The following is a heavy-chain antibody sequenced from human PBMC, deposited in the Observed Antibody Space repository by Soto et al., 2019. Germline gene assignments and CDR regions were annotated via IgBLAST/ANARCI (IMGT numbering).Heavy chain of an antibody. D-gene: IGHD5-12*01. CDR1: GYSFASYA. V-gene: IGHV1-3*05. CDR3: AKPRGYTGYDSFEI. CDR2: ITAHTGNT. J-gene: IGHJ3*02. Sequence: QVQLVQSGAEEKKPGASVKVSCKAFGYSFASYAIHWVRQAHGQGLEWMGWITAHTGNTKFSQKFRGRVTITTVTSAYTVYMELTSLTSEETAVYSCAKPRGYTGYDSFEIWGQGTMVTVSS.